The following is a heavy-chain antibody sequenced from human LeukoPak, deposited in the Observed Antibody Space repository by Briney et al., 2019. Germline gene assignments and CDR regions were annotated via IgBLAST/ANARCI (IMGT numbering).Heavy chain of an antibody. J-gene: IGHJ4*02. CDR2: INPSGGST. D-gene: IGHD2-15*01. CDR3: ARDPPFIKGSGHAAGYFDY. CDR1: GYTFTSYY. Sequence: ASVKVSCKASGYTFTSYYMHWVRQAPGQGLEWMGIINPSGGSTSYAQKFQGRVTMTRDTSTSTVYMELSSLRSEDTAVYYCARDPPFIKGSGHAAGYFDYWGQGTLVTVSS. V-gene: IGHV1-46*01.